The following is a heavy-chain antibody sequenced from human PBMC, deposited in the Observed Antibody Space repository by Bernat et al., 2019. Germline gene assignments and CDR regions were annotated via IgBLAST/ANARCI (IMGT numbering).Heavy chain of an antibody. J-gene: IGHJ6*03. V-gene: IGHV3-11*03. CDR3: ARGTSTSAPYMDV. Sequence: VQLLESGGGLVQPGGSLRLSCAASGFTFSDYYMSWIRQAPGKGLDWVSYISSSSSYTNYADSVKGRFTISRDNAKNSQYLQMNSLRAEDTAVYYCARGTSTSAPYMDVWGKGTTVTVSS. CDR1: GFTFSDYY. CDR2: ISSSSSYT.